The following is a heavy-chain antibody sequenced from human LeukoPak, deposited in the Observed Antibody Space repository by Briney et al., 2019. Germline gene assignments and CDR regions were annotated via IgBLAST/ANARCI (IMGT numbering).Heavy chain of an antibody. Sequence: GGSLRLSCAASGFTFSSYSMNWVRQAPGKGLEWVSSISSSSSYIYYADSVKGRFTISRDNAKNSLYLQMNSLRAEDTAVYYCAIIWNYCDSSGYSDWSQGTPVTVSS. CDR3: AIIWNYCDSSGYSD. V-gene: IGHV3-21*01. J-gene: IGHJ4*02. D-gene: IGHD3-22*01. CDR1: GFTFSSYS. CDR2: ISSSSSYI.